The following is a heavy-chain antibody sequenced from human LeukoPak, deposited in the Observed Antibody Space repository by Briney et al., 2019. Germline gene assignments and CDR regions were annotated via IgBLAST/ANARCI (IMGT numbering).Heavy chain of an antibody. J-gene: IGHJ4*02. D-gene: IGHD2-21*02. Sequence: GGTLRLSCAASGFTFSSYGMSWVRQAPGKGLEWVSAMSGSGTSTYYADSVKGRFTISRDNSKNTLYLQMNSLRVEDTAVYYCAKRYCGGDCFFDSWGQGTLVTVSS. CDR3: AKRYCGGDCFFDS. CDR1: GFTFSSYG. V-gene: IGHV3-23*01. CDR2: MSGSGTST.